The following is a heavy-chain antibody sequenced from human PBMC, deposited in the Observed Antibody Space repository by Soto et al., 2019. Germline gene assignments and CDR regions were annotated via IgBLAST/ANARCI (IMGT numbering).Heavy chain of an antibody. CDR2: IIPIFGTA. CDR3: ARRLLAQRYQLLLNYNYGMDV. J-gene: IGHJ6*02. Sequence: QVQLVQSGAEVKKPGSSVKVSCKASGGTFNSYAISWVRQAPGQGLEWMGGIIPIFGTANYAQKFQGRVTITADESTSTAYMELSSLRSEDTAVYYCARRLLAQRYQLLLNYNYGMDVWGQGTTVTVSS. CDR1: GGTFNSYA. D-gene: IGHD2-2*01. V-gene: IGHV1-69*01.